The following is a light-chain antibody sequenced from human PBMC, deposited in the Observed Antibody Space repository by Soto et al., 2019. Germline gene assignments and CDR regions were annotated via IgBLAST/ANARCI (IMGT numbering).Light chain of an antibody. CDR2: WAS. Sequence: DIVMTQSPDSLAVSLGERATIKCKSSQSVLYSSNNKNYLAWYQQKPGHPPKLLIYWASTRESGVPDRFSGSGSGTDFTLTISSLQADDVAVYYCQQYDSTPQTFGQGTTVEIK. CDR1: QSVLYSSNNKNY. J-gene: IGKJ1*01. V-gene: IGKV4-1*01. CDR3: QQYDSTPQT.